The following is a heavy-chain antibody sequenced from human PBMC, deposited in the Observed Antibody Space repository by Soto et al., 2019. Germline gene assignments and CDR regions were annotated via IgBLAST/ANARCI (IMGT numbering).Heavy chain of an antibody. CDR3: ARDPSKKYGMGV. CDR1: GFSVSDNY. Sequence: GGSLRLSCAASGFSVSDNYMNWVRQAPGKGLEWVSIIYSGGSIYYADSVKGRFTISRDNSKNTLYLQMNSLRAEDTAVYYCARDPSKKYGMGVWGKGTRMMVSS. V-gene: IGHV3-53*01. J-gene: IGHJ6*04. CDR2: IYSGGSI.